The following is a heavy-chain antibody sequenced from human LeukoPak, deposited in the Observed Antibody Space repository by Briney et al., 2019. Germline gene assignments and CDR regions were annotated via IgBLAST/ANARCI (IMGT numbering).Heavy chain of an antibody. CDR2: IYNSGST. V-gene: IGHV4-59*01. D-gene: IGHD2-2*03. CDR1: GGSISSYY. CDR3: ARADFGYCSSTSCPGWFDP. Sequence: SETLSLTCTVSGGSISSYYWSWVRQPQGKGLEWIGYIYNSGSTNYNPTLKTRVTISVDTSKNQFSLKLSSVTAADTAVYYCARADFGYCSSTSCPGWFDPWGQGTLVTVSS. J-gene: IGHJ5*02.